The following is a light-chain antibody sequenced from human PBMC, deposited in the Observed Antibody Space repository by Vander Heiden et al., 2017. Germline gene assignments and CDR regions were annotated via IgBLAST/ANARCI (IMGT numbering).Light chain of an antibody. J-gene: IGKJ4*01. CDR3: QQRSTWLT. CDR1: QSVSSY. V-gene: IGKV3-11*01. CDR2: EAS. Sequence: IVLTHSPATLSLPPGDRDNLSCRSSQSVSSYLEWYQQKPGQAPRLPIYEASNRANGIPDKFSGSGSGTDFTLTSSSLEPEEFTVYFWQQRSTWLTFGGGTKVQIK.